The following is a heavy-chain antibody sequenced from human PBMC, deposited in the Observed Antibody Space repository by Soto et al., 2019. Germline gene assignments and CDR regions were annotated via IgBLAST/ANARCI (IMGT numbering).Heavy chain of an antibody. V-gene: IGHV4-34*01. J-gene: IGHJ5*01. CDR2: INHIGIV. Sequence: SQTLSRTCAVYGGSCSGHSWTWIRQSPGRGLEWIGDINHIGIVNYSPSLKIRVTISLDTSKNQFSLTLRAVTAADTAMYYCSTRAYDTNGYYRFDPWGQGALVTVSS. CDR3: STRAYDTNGYYRFDP. CDR1: GGSCSGHS. D-gene: IGHD3-22*01.